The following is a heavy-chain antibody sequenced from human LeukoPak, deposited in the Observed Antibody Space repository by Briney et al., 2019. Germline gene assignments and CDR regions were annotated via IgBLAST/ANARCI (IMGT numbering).Heavy chain of an antibody. CDR1: GFTFSSYS. J-gene: IGHJ6*02. Sequence: GGSLRLSCAASGFTFSSYSMNWVRQAPGKGLEWVSYISSSSSTIYYADSVKGRFTISRDNAKNSLYLQMNSLRAEDTAVYYCARDMLGSGYYYGFSGYYGMDVWGQGTTVTVSS. CDR2: ISSSSSTI. CDR3: ARDMLGSGYYYGFSGYYGMDV. V-gene: IGHV3-48*04. D-gene: IGHD3-22*01.